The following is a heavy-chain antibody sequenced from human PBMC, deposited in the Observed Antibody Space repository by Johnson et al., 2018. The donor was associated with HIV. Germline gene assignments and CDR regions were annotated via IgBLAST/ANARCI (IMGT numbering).Heavy chain of an antibody. Sequence: QVQLVESGGGVVRPGGSLRLSCAASGIIFDDYGMSWVRQAPGKGLEWVAVIRYDGSNKYYGDSVKGRLTISRDNSKNTLFLQMNSLRDEDTAVYFCARDQGIAARPGWFDVWGQGTLVTVSS. CDR3: ARDQGIAARPGWFDV. D-gene: IGHD6-6*01. CDR1: GIIFDDYG. CDR2: IRYDGSNK. V-gene: IGHV3-30*02. J-gene: IGHJ3*01.